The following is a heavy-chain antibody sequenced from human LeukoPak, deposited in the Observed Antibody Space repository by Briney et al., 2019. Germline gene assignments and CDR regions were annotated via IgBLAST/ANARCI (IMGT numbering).Heavy chain of an antibody. CDR1: GGTFSSYA. Sequence: SVNVSCKASGGTFSSYAISWVRQAPGQGLEWMGRIIPILGIANYAQKFQGRVTITADKSTSTAYMELSSLRSEDTAVYYCARGGSYSEIVDYWGQGTLVTVSS. CDR2: IIPILGIA. V-gene: IGHV1-69*04. J-gene: IGHJ4*02. CDR3: ARGGSYSEIVDY. D-gene: IGHD1-26*01.